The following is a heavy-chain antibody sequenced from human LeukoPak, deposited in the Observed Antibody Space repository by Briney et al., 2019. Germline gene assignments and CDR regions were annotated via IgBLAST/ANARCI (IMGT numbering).Heavy chain of an antibody. Sequence: PGGSLRLSCAASGFTFSSYGMHWVRQAPGKGLEWVAVIWYGGSNKYYADSVKGRFTTSRDNSKNTLYLQMNSLRAEDTAVYYCARDGGYYYDSSGYSNYFDYWGQGTLVTVSS. V-gene: IGHV3-33*01. J-gene: IGHJ4*02. D-gene: IGHD3-22*01. CDR2: IWYGGSNK. CDR1: GFTFSSYG. CDR3: ARDGGYYYDSSGYSNYFDY.